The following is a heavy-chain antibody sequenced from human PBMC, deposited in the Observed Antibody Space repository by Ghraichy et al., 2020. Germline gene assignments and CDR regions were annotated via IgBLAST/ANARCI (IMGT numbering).Heavy chain of an antibody. Sequence: SETLSLTCAVSGYSISSGYYWGWIRQPPGKGLEWIGSIYHSGSTYYNPSLKSRVTISVDTSKNQFSLKLSSVTAADTAVYYCARDGTYDSSGYLEGWGQGTLVTVSS. CDR1: GYSISSGYY. V-gene: IGHV4-38-2*02. CDR3: ARDGTYDSSGYLEG. D-gene: IGHD3-22*01. J-gene: IGHJ4*02. CDR2: IYHSGST.